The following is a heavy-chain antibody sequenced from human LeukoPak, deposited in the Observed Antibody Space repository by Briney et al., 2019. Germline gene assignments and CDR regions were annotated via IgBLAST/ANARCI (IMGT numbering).Heavy chain of an antibody. D-gene: IGHD5-24*01. Sequence: ASVKVSCKASGYTFTSYGISWVRQAPGLGLEWMGWISAYNGNTNYAQKLQGRVTMTTDTSTSTAFMELRSLRSDDTAVYYCARAGRRDGYNYEDYWGQGTLVTVSS. V-gene: IGHV1-18*01. CDR3: ARAGRRDGYNYEDY. J-gene: IGHJ4*02. CDR2: ISAYNGNT. CDR1: GYTFTSYG.